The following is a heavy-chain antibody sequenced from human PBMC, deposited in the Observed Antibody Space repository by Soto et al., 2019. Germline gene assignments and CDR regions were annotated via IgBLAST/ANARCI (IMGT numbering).Heavy chain of an antibody. D-gene: IGHD3-22*01. CDR3: AGGDYYHSSGYYFYYYTMDV. CDR1: GGSISSSSYY. J-gene: IGHJ6*02. Sequence: PSATLSLTCTVSGGSISSSSYYWGWIRQPPGKGLEWVGNVYYGGSTYYNPSLKSRVTISVETSKSQFSLKLSSVTAADTAVYYCAGGDYYHSSGYYFYYYTMDVWGQGTTVTVSS. V-gene: IGHV4-39*01. CDR2: VYYGGST.